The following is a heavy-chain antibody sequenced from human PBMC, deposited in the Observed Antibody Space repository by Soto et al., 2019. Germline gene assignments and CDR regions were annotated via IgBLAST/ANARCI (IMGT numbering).Heavy chain of an antibody. V-gene: IGHV4-31*03. CDR2: ISYSGST. CDR1: GGSISSGDYY. CDR3: ARDPAWTTGS. Sequence: QVQLQESGPGLVKPSQTLSLTCTVSGGSISSGDYYWSWIRQHPGKGLEWLGYISYSGSTYYNPSLKSRVTISVDTSENQFSLKMTSVTAADTAVYFCARDPAWTTGSWGQGTLVTVSS. J-gene: IGHJ5*02. D-gene: IGHD4-17*01.